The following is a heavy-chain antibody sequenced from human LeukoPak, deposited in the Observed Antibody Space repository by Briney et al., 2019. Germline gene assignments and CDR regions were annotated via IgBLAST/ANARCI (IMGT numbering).Heavy chain of an antibody. CDR3: ARGYDYGDYVGDFDY. J-gene: IGHJ4*02. D-gene: IGHD4-17*01. CDR2: ITTYNGNT. V-gene: IGHV1-18*01. CDR1: GYTFTSYP. Sequence: ASVKVSCKASGYTFTSYPISWARQAPGRGLEWMGWITTYNGNTHYAQKLQGRVTMTTETSTSTAYMDLRGLRSDDTAVYYCARGYDYGDYVGDFDYWGQGTLVTVSS.